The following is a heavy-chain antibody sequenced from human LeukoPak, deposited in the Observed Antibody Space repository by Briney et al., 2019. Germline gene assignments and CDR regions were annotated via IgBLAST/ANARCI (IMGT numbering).Heavy chain of an antibody. Sequence: SSEKLSCNASGGAFSSYSVNCERHAPGQRLEGMGSINPILGIANYAQKFQRRVTITADKSTSRAYMERSSLRSEYTAVYYCARDFELGPDYGGQRTLVTVSS. V-gene: IGHV1-69*04. CDR1: GGAFSSYS. CDR3: ARDFELGPDY. J-gene: IGHJ4*02. CDR2: INPILGIA. D-gene: IGHD7-27*01.